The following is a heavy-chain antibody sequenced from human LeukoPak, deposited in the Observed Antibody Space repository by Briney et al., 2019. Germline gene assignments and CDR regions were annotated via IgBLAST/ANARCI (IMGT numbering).Heavy chain of an antibody. J-gene: IGHJ4*02. CDR1: GFTFSSYW. D-gene: IGHD1-26*01. CDR2: IKQDGSEI. CDR3: ARDNMLGYYFDY. Sequence: GGSLRLSCATSGFTFSSYWMSWVRQAPGKGLEWVANIKQDGSEIYDVDSVRGRFTISRDNAKNSLYLQMNSLRAGDTAVYFCARDNMLGYYFDYWGQGTLVTVSS. V-gene: IGHV3-7*01.